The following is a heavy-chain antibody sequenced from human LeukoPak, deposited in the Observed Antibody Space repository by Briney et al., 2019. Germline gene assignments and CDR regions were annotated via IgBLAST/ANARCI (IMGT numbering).Heavy chain of an antibody. CDR3: ARDWNGDYWGRTYYFDY. V-gene: IGHV1-18*01. Sequence: GASVKVSCKASGYTFTSYGISWVRQAPGQGLEWMGWISAYNGNTNYAQKLQGRVTMTTGTSTSTAYMELRSLRSDDTAVYYCARDWNGDYWGRTYYFDYWGQGTLVTVSS. CDR1: GYTFTSYG. D-gene: IGHD4-17*01. J-gene: IGHJ4*02. CDR2: ISAYNGNT.